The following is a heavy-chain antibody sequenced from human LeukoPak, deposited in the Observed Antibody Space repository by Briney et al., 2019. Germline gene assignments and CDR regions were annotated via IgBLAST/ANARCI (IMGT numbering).Heavy chain of an antibody. CDR3: GREDISNSWYIDY. V-gene: IGHV3-74*01. CDR1: GFTFSTYW. CDR2: INSDGSEI. J-gene: IGHJ4*02. Sequence: GGSLRLSCGASGFTFSTYWMHWVRQAPGKGLVWVSRINSDGSEITYADSVKGRFAMSRDNAKNTLYLQVNSLRAEDMAVYYCGREDISNSWYIDYWGQGTLVTVSS. D-gene: IGHD6-13*01.